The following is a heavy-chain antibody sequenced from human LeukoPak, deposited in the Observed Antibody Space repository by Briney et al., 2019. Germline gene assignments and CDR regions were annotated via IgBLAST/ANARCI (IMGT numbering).Heavy chain of an antibody. D-gene: IGHD2-21*02. CDR3: ARDRGAYCGGDCYLGLDY. J-gene: IGHJ4*01. CDR2: IAGSSGYI. CDR1: GFTFSSYT. Sequence: GGSLRLSCAASGFTFSSYTMNWVRQAPGKGLEWVSSIAGSSGYISYADSVKGRFTISRDNAKKSLYLQMTSLTAEDTAVYYCARDRGAYCGGDCYLGLDYWGRGTLVTVSS. V-gene: IGHV3-21*01.